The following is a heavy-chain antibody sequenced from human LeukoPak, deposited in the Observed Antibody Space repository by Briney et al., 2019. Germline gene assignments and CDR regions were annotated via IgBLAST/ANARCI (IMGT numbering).Heavy chain of an antibody. D-gene: IGHD3-10*01. CDR1: GYTFNSYG. Sequence: GASVKASCKASGYTFNSYGICWVRQAPGQGLEWMGWISAYNGNTNYAQKLQGRVTMTTDTSTSTAYMELRSLRSDDTAVYYCARDYPYYYGSGSFGSGMDVWGQGTTVTVSS. J-gene: IGHJ6*02. V-gene: IGHV1-18*01. CDR3: ARDYPYYYGSGSFGSGMDV. CDR2: ISAYNGNT.